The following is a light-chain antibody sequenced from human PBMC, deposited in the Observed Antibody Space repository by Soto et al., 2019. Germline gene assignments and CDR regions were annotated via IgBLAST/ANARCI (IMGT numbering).Light chain of an antibody. CDR1: QSVNSY. J-gene: IGKJ5*01. Sequence: EIVLTQSPATLSLSPGDRATLSCRASQSVNSYLAWYQHKPGQAPRLLIYGASNRATGIPARFSGSGSGTDFTLTISSLEPEAFAVYYCQQRSNWPPLTFGQGTRLEIK. V-gene: IGKV3-11*01. CDR3: QQRSNWPPLT. CDR2: GAS.